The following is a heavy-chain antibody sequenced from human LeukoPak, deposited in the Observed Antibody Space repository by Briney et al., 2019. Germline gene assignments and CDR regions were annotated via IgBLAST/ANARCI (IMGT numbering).Heavy chain of an antibody. CDR2: IIPILGIA. CDR3: ARDRQYYDSSGYYPFDY. CDR1: GGTFSSYA. Sequence: SVNLSCKASGGTFSSYAISWVRQAPGQGLEWMGRIIPILGIANYAQKFQGRVTITADKSTSTAYMELSSLRSEDTAVYYCARDRQYYDSSGYYPFDYWGQSTLVTVSS. V-gene: IGHV1-69*04. J-gene: IGHJ4*02. D-gene: IGHD3-22*01.